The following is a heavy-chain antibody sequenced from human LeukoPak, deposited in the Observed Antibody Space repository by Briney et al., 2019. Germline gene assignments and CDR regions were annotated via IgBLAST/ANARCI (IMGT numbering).Heavy chain of an antibody. D-gene: IGHD3-10*01. J-gene: IGHJ4*02. V-gene: IGHV3-48*02. CDR1: GSTFSSYG. CDR3: VRANSLMVRGVITYFDS. Sequence: PGGSLRLSCAASGSTFSSYGMNWVRQAPGKGLEFVAYISSSGATIYYADSLKGRFTISRDNAKNSLYLQMNSLRDEDTAVYFCVRANSLMVRGVITYFDSWGQGTLVTVSS. CDR2: ISSSGATI.